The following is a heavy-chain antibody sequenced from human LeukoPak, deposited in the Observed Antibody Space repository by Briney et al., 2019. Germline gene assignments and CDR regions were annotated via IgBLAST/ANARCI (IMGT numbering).Heavy chain of an antibody. Sequence: GSLRLSCAASGFTVSSNYMSWVRQAPGKGLEWIGSIHYSGSTYYNPSLKSRVTISVDTSKNQFSLKLSSVTAADTAVYYCARVGSSSWPAYYYYGMDVWGQGTTVTVSS. CDR2: IHYSGST. CDR1: GFTVSSNY. CDR3: ARVGSSSWPAYYYYGMDV. J-gene: IGHJ6*02. D-gene: IGHD6-13*01. V-gene: IGHV4-39*07.